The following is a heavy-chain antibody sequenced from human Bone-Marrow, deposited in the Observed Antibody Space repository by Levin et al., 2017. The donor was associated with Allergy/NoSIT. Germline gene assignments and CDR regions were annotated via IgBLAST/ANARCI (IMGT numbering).Heavy chain of an antibody. CDR2: IYSGDST. Sequence: PGGSLRLSCVASGFTVGNSYLSWVRQAPGKGLEWVSLIYSGDSTLYADSVRGRFTISRDNSKNTLYLQMKSLRAEDTAVYYCAKGSGNYYNHALDIWGQGTMVTVSS. V-gene: IGHV3-53*01. CDR3: AKGSGNYYNHALDI. J-gene: IGHJ3*02. CDR1: GFTVGNSY. D-gene: IGHD3-10*01.